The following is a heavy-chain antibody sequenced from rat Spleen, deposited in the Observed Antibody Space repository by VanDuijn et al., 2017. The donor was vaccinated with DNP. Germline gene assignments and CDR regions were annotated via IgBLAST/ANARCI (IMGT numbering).Heavy chain of an antibody. CDR3: ATQDWELCYFDY. CDR2: IIYDGSST. D-gene: IGHD5-1*01. J-gene: IGHJ2*01. CDR1: GFTFSDYA. V-gene: IGHV5S10*01. Sequence: EVQLVESGGGLVQPGNSLKLSCAASGFTFSDYAMAWVRQSPKKGLEWVATIIYDGSSTYYRDSVKGRFTISRDNAKSTLYLQMDSLRSEDTATYYCATQDWELCYFDYWGQGVMVTVSS.